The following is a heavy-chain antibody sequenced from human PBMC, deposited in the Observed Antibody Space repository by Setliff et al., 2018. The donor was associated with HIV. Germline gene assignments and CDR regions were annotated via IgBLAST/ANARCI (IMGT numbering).Heavy chain of an antibody. Sequence: PSETLSLTCTVSGGSIGTYYWSWIRQPPGKGLEWIGYIDYSGSTNYNPSLKSRVTISVDTSKNHFSLKLSSVTAADTAVYYCAKGVAGLQYYYYYMDVWGKGTTVTVSS. CDR3: AKGVAGLQYYYYYMDV. V-gene: IGHV4-59*12. CDR1: GGSIGTYY. CDR2: IDYSGST. D-gene: IGHD6-19*01. J-gene: IGHJ6*03.